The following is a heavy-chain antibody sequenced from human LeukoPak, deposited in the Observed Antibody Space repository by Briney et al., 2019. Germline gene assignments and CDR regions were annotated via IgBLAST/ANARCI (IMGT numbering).Heavy chain of an antibody. CDR3: ARESAYYDFWSGYYKKYNWFDP. D-gene: IGHD3-3*01. Sequence: VASVKVSCKASGYTFTSYGISWVRQAPGQGLEWMGWISAYNGNTNYAQKLQGRVTMTTDTSTSTAYMELRSLRSDDTAVYYCARESAYYDFWSGYYKKYNWFDPWGQGTLVTVSS. V-gene: IGHV1-18*01. CDR2: ISAYNGNT. J-gene: IGHJ5*02. CDR1: GYTFTSYG.